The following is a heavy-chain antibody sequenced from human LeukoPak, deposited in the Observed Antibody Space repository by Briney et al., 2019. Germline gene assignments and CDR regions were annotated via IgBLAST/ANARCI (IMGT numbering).Heavy chain of an antibody. J-gene: IGHJ6*03. CDR1: GFTFSSYG. D-gene: IGHD6-19*01. V-gene: IGHV3-30*03. CDR2: ISYDGSNK. CDR3: ARAHGAGGLGYYYMDV. Sequence: SGGSLRLSCAASGFTFSSYGMHWVRQAPGKGLEWVAVISYDGSNKYYADSVKGRFTISRDNSKNTLYLQMNSLRAEDTAVYYCARAHGAGGLGYYYMDVWGEGTTVTISS.